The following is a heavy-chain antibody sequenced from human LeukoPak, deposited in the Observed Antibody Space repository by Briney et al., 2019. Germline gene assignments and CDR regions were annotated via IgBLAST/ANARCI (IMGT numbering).Heavy chain of an antibody. Sequence: GGSLRLSCAASGFTFSSYGMHWVRQAPGKGLEWVAVISYDGSNKYYADSVKGRFTISRDNSKNTLYLQMNSLRAEDTAVYYCATVWDRRAFDIWGQGTMVTVSS. CDR1: GFTFSSYG. V-gene: IGHV3-30*19. CDR3: ATVWDRRAFDI. D-gene: IGHD1-14*01. J-gene: IGHJ3*02. CDR2: ISYDGSNK.